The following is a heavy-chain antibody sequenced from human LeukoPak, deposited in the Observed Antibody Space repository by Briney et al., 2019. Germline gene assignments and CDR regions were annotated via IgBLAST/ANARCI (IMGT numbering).Heavy chain of an antibody. Sequence: ASVKVSCKASGYTFTSYDINWERQATGQGLEWMGWMNPNSGNTGYAQKFQGRVTMTRNTSISTAYMELSSLRSEDTAVYYCARFTTSIAARRNGMDVWGQGTTVTVSS. J-gene: IGHJ6*02. CDR2: MNPNSGNT. CDR3: ARFTTSIAARRNGMDV. V-gene: IGHV1-8*01. D-gene: IGHD6-6*01. CDR1: GYTFTSYD.